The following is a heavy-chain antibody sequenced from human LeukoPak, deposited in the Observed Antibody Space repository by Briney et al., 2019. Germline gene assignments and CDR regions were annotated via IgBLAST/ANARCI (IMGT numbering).Heavy chain of an antibody. CDR2: IYYSGST. V-gene: IGHV4-59*01. D-gene: IGHD3-16*01. Sequence: SETLSLTCTVSGASLSTYSCVWIRQPPGKGLEWIGYIYYSGSTNYNPSLKSRVTISVDTSKNQFSLNLTSVTAADTAVYYCARFTPQGYGWGGYNRFDPWGQGTLVTVSS. J-gene: IGHJ5*02. CDR3: ARFTPQGYGWGGYNRFDP. CDR1: GASLSTYS.